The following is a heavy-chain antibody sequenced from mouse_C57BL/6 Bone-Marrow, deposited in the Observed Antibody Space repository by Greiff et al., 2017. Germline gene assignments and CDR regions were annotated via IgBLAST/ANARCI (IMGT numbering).Heavy chain of an antibody. Sequence: VKLMESGAELVKPGASVKISCTASGYAFSSYWMNWVKQRPGQGLEWIGQIFPGDGDTNYNGKFKGKATLTADKSSSTAYMQLSSLTSEDSAVYFCARGAYWGQGTLVTVSA. CDR1: GYAFSSYW. J-gene: IGHJ3*01. CDR3: ARGAY. CDR2: IFPGDGDT. V-gene: IGHV1-80*01.